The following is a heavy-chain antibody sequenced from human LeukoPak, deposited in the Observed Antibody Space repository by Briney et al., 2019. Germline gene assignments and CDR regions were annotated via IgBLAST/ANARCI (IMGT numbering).Heavy chain of an antibody. CDR1: GYTFSSYD. D-gene: IGHD3-22*01. J-gene: IGHJ4*02. Sequence: GASVKVSCKASGYTFSSYDINWVRQATGQGLEWMGWMSPNSGNTGYAQKFQGRVTMTRNTSISTAYLELSSLRSEDTAVYYCARGRYYYDSSGSTSDYWGQGTLVTVSS. CDR2: MSPNSGNT. V-gene: IGHV1-8*01. CDR3: ARGRYYYDSSGSTSDY.